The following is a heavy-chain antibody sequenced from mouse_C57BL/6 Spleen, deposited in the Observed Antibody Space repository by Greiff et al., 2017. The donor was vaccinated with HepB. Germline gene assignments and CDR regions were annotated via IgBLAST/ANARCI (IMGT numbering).Heavy chain of an antibody. CDR2: IYPGDGDT. J-gene: IGHJ2*01. V-gene: IGHV1-80*01. Sequence: VKLQESGAELVKPGASVKISCKASGYAFSSYWMNWVKQRPGKGLEWIGQIYPGDGDTNYNGKFKGKSTLTADKSSSTAYMQLICLTSEDSAVYFCARSVYPLDYWGQGTTLTVSS. CDR3: ARSVYPLDY. D-gene: IGHD5-1*01. CDR1: GYAFSSYW.